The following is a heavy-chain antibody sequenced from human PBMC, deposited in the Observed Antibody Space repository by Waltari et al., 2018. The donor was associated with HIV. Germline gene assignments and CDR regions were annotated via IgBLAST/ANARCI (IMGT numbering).Heavy chain of an antibody. CDR2: IGGSGNPT. J-gene: IGHJ4*02. CDR1: GFTFDKYS. CDR3: ARRAAAGTLDY. Sequence: EVQLLESGGGLVQPGGSLRLSCAASGFTFDKYSINWVRQAPGKGLEWVSAIGGSGNPTYYADAVKGRFTLSRDNSRGTVFLQMNSLRADDTAVYFCARRAAAGTLDYWGQGTLVTVSS. V-gene: IGHV3-23*01. D-gene: IGHD6-13*01.